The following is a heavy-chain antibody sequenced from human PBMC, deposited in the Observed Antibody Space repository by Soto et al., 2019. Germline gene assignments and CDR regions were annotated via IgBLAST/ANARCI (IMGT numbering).Heavy chain of an antibody. D-gene: IGHD6-13*01. V-gene: IGHV1-46*01. CDR1: GYTFSNYY. CDR2: INPSGGNT. J-gene: IGHJ3*02. CDR3: ARDLVADSSSWPDAFDI. Sequence: ASVKVSCKASGYTFSNYYMHWVRQAPGQGLEWMGIINPSGGNTNYAQKLQGRVTMTTDTSTSTAYMELRSLRSDDTAVYYCARDLVADSSSWPDAFDIWGQGTMVTVSS.